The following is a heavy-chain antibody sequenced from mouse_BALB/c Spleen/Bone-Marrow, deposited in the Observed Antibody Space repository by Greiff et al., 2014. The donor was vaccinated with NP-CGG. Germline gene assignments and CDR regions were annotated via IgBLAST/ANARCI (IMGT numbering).Heavy chain of an antibody. CDR3: ARHERGYPYAMDY. Sequence: VQLQQSGPDLVAPSQSLSITCTVSGFSLTLYGVHWVRQSPGKGLEWLVVIWSDGTTTYNSALKSRLRISKDNSKSQVFLKLNSLQTDDTAMYYCARHERGYPYAMDYWGQGTSVTVSS. CDR2: IWSDGTT. J-gene: IGHJ4*01. D-gene: IGHD2-2*01. CDR1: GFSLTLYG. V-gene: IGHV2-6-2*01.